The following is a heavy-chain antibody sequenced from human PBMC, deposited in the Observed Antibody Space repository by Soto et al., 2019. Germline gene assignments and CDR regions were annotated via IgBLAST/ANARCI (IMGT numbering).Heavy chain of an antibody. CDR1: SGSISSSNW. CDR3: ARDSVLRYFDWLLAYFDY. J-gene: IGHJ4*02. V-gene: IGHV4-4*02. CDR2: IHQSGSP. Sequence: SETLSLTCAVSSGSISSSNWWSWVRQPPGKGLEWIGEIHQSGSPNYNPSLKSRVTISVDKSKNQFSLELSSVTAADTAVYYCARDSVLRYFDWLLAYFDYWGQGTLVTVSS. D-gene: IGHD3-9*01.